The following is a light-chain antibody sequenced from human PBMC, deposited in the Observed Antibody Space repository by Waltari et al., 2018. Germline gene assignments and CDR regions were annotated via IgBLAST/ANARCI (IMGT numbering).Light chain of an antibody. V-gene: IGLV3-1*01. CDR3: QTWDSSTYV. CDR1: KLGDKY. Sequence: SYELTQPPSVSVSPGQPASITCSGAKLGDKYPSWYQQKPGQAPVVVIYQDTKRPSGTPERFSGSNSGNTATLTISGTQAIDEADYYCQTWDSSTYVFGPGTKVTVL. CDR2: QDT. J-gene: IGLJ1*01.